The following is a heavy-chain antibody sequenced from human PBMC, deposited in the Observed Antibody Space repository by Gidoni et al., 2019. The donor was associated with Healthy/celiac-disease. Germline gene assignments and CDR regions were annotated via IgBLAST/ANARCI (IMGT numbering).Heavy chain of an antibody. J-gene: IGHJ4*02. Sequence: EGQLLESGGGLVQPGGSLRLPCAASGFTFRRYTLGWAPQAPGKGLEWVSAISGSGGSTYYADSVKGRFTISRDNSKTTLYLQMNSLRAEDTAVYYCAKDWGIAVAGTGFGDYWGQGTLVTVSS. CDR1: GFTFRRYT. CDR3: AKDWGIAVAGTGFGDY. D-gene: IGHD6-19*01. V-gene: IGHV3-23*01. CDR2: ISGSGGST.